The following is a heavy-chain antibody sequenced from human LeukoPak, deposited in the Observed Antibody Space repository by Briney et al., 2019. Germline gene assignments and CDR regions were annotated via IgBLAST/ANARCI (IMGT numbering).Heavy chain of an antibody. V-gene: IGHV4-59*12. CDR2: IYYSGST. CDR3: ARDVYCSGGSCSNWFDP. J-gene: IGHJ5*02. Sequence: SETLSLTCTVSGGSISSYYWSWIRQPPGKGLEWIGYIYYSGSTNYNSSLKSRVTMSVDTSKNQFSLKLSSVTAADTAVYYCARDVYCSGGSCSNWFDPWGQGTLVTVSS. CDR1: GGSISSYY. D-gene: IGHD2-15*01.